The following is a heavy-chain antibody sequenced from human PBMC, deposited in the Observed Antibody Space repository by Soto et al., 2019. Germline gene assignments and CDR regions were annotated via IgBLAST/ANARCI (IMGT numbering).Heavy chain of an antibody. CDR1: GFTFSSYW. Sequence: EVQLVESGGGLVQPGGSLRLSCAASGFTFSSYWMHWVRQAPGKGLVWVSRINSDGSSTSYADSVKGRFTISRDNARNTLYLQMNSLRAEDTAVFYCARGPLGQGFCDIWGQGTMVTVSS. V-gene: IGHV3-74*01. D-gene: IGHD1-26*01. CDR3: ARGPLGQGFCDI. J-gene: IGHJ3*02. CDR2: INSDGSST.